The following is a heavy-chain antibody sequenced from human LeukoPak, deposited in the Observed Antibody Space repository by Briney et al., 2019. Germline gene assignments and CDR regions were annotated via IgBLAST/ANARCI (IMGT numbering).Heavy chain of an antibody. D-gene: IGHD4-17*01. J-gene: IGHJ4*02. CDR2: ISSTSSTI. Sequence: GGSLRLSCAASGFTFSSYEMNWVRQAPGKGVEGVSYISSTSSTIYYADSVKGRFTISRDNARNSLYLQMNSLWAGDTAVYYCARDPDYGGGFDYWGQGTLVTVSS. V-gene: IGHV3-48*01. CDR3: ARDPDYGGGFDY. CDR1: GFTFSSYE.